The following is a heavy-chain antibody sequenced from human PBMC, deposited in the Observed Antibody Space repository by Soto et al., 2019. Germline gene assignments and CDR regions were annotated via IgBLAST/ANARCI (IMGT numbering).Heavy chain of an antibody. D-gene: IGHD2-2*02. Sequence: PSETLSLTCTVSGGSISSYYWSWIRQPPGKGLEWIGYIYYSGSTNYSPSLKSRVTISVDTSKNQFSLKLSSVTAADTAVYYCALSSTSCYKRYCWFDPWGQGTLVTVSS. CDR2: IYYSGST. J-gene: IGHJ5*02. CDR1: GGSISSYY. CDR3: ALSSTSCYKRYCWFDP. V-gene: IGHV4-59*01.